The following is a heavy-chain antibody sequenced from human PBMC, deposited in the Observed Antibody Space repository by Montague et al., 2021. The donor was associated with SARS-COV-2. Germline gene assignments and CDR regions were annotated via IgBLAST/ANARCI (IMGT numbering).Heavy chain of an antibody. J-gene: IGHJ4*02. D-gene: IGHD3-3*01. CDR1: GGSISSGSYY. CDR3: ARQLAGFWSGYFDY. CDR2: MYTSGST. V-gene: IGHV4-61*02. Sequence: TLSLTCTVSGGSISSGSYYWSWIRQPAGKGLEWIGRMYTSGSTNYNPSLKSRVTISVDTSKNQFSLKLSSVTAAATAVYYCARQLAGFWSGYFDYWGQGTLVTVSS.